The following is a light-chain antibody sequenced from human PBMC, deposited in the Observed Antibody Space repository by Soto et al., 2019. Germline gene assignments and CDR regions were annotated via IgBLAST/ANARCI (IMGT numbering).Light chain of an antibody. J-gene: IGLJ3*02. V-gene: IGLV2-14*01. CDR1: SSDVGGYNY. CDR3: SSYTSSSTLG. CDR2: EVS. Sequence: QSALTQPASVSGSPGQSITISCTGTSSDVGGYNYVSWYLQHPGKAPKLMIYEVSNRPSGVSNRFSGSKSGNTASLTISGLQAEDEADYYCSSYTSSSTLGFGGGTQLTVL.